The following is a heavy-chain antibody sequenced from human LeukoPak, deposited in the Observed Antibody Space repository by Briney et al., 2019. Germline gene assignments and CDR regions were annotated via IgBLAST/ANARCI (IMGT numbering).Heavy chain of an antibody. D-gene: IGHD6-13*01. CDR3: AKARGIPRAFDI. J-gene: IGHJ3*02. CDR2: ISWNSGSI. V-gene: IGHV3-9*03. Sequence: PGGSLRLSCAASRFTFDDYAMHWVRQAPGKGLEWVSGISWNSGSIGYADSVKGRFTISRDNAKNSLYLQMNSLRAEDMALYYCAKARGIPRAFDIWGQGTMVTVSS. CDR1: RFTFDDYA.